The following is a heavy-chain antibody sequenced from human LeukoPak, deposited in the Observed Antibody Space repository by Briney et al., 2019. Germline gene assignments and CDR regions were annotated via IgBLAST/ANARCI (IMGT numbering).Heavy chain of an antibody. D-gene: IGHD3-3*01. V-gene: IGHV4-39*07. CDR3: ARARITIFGVARRCYFDY. CDR2: INHSGST. CDR1: GGSISSSSYY. J-gene: IGHJ4*02. Sequence: SETLSLTCTVSGGSISSSSYYWGWIRQPPGKGLEWIGEINHSGSTNYNPSLKSRVTISVDTSKNQFSLKLSSVTAADTAVYYCARARITIFGVARRCYFDYWGQGTLVTVSS.